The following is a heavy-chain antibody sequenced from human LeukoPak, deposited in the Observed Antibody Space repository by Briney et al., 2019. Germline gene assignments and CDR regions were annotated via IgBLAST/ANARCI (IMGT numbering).Heavy chain of an antibody. CDR2: ISSSGSYI. J-gene: IGHJ4*02. CDR1: GFTFSVYR. D-gene: IGHD6-6*01. V-gene: IGHV3-21*01. Sequence: GGSLRLSCAASGFTFSVYRMNWVRQAPGKGLECVASISSSGSYIYHADSVKGRFTISRDNARNSLYLQMNSLRVEDTAVYYCSRSSEYSTSSGQNLWGQGTLVTVSS. CDR3: SRSSEYSTSSGQNL.